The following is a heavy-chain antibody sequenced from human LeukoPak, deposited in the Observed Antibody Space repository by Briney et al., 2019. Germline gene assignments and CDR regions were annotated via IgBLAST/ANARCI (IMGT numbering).Heavy chain of an antibody. J-gene: IGHJ4*02. Sequence: AASVKVSYKASGYTFTSYYMHWVRQAPGQGLEWMGIINPSGGSTNYGQKFQGRVTMTRDTSTSTVYMELSSLRSEDTAVYYCARARRLYTSGWYYGYWGQGTLVTVSS. CDR3: ARARRLYTSGWYYGY. CDR1: GYTFTSYY. V-gene: IGHV1-46*01. D-gene: IGHD6-19*01. CDR2: INPSGGST.